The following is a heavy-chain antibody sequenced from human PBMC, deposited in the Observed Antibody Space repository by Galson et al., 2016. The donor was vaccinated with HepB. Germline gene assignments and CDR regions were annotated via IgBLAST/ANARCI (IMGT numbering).Heavy chain of an antibody. D-gene: IGHD3-10*01. J-gene: IGHJ4*02. CDR1: GASISSSYW. V-gene: IGHV4-4*02. CDR2: IYHSGST. CDR3: AREKPGSGDFDY. Sequence: ETLSLTCAVSGASISSSYWWGWVRQPPGKGLEWIGEIYHSGSTNYNPSLKSRVTISVDKFKNQFSLKLTSVTAADTAVYYCAREKPGSGDFDYWGQGTLVSVSS.